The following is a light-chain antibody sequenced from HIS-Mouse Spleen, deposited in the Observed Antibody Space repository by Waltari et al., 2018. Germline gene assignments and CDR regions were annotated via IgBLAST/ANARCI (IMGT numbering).Light chain of an antibody. CDR3: YSTDSSGNHRV. J-gene: IGLJ2*01. CDR2: EDS. Sequence: SYELTQLPSVSVSPGQTARITCSGDALPKKYAYWYQQKSGQAPVLVIYEDSKRPSGIPERVSGPSSGTMATLTISGAQVEDEADYYCYSTDSSGNHRVFGGGTKLTVL. V-gene: IGLV3-10*01. CDR1: ALPKKY.